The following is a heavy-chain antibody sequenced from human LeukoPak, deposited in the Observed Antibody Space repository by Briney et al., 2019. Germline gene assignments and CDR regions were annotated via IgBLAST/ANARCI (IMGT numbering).Heavy chain of an antibody. V-gene: IGHV1-8*02. D-gene: IGHD3-16*01. Sequence: ASVKVSCKASGYTFTSYYMHWVRQATGQGLEWMGWMNPNSGNTGYAQKFQGRVTMTRNTSISTAYMELSSLRSEDTAVYYCARGSWGLFDYWGQGTLVTVSS. J-gene: IGHJ4*02. CDR3: ARGSWGLFDY. CDR2: MNPNSGNT. CDR1: GYTFTSYY.